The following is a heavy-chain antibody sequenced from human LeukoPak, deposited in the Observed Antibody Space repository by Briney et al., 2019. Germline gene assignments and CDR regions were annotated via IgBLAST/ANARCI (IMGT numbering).Heavy chain of an antibody. D-gene: IGHD1-26*01. Sequence: ASVKVSCKASGYTLSGYYMHWVRQTPGQGLEWMGWINPNSGGTNYAQKFQGRVTMTRDTSISTAYMELSRLRSDDTAVYYCARSIIVGATPWALDIWGQGTMVTVSS. J-gene: IGHJ3*02. CDR2: INPNSGGT. CDR3: ARSIIVGATPWALDI. V-gene: IGHV1-2*02. CDR1: GYTLSGYY.